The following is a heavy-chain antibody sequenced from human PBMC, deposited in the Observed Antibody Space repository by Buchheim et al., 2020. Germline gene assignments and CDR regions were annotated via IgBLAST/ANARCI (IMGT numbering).Heavy chain of an antibody. CDR3: ASDYPVFRDYYYGMDV. V-gene: IGHV1-8*01. CDR1: GYTFTSYD. D-gene: IGHD4-11*01. J-gene: IGHJ6*02. Sequence: QVQLVQSGAEVKKPGASVKVSCKASGYTFTSYDINWVRQATGQGLEWMGWMNPNSGNTGYAQKFQGRVTMTRNTSISTAYRELSSLRSEDKAVYYCASDYPVFRDYYYGMDVWGQGTT. CDR2: MNPNSGNT.